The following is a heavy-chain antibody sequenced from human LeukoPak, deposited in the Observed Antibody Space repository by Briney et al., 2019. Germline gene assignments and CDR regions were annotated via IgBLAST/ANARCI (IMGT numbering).Heavy chain of an antibody. CDR2: IIPIFGTA. Sequence: GASVKVSCKASGGTFSSYAISWVRQAPGQGLEWMGGIIPIFGTANYAQKFQGRVTITADKSTSTAYMELSSLRSEDTAVYYCARVETAVAGIWVEYYYMDAWGKGTTVTVSS. CDR1: GGTFSSYA. CDR3: ARVETAVAGIWVEYYYMDA. V-gene: IGHV1-69*06. J-gene: IGHJ6*03. D-gene: IGHD6-19*01.